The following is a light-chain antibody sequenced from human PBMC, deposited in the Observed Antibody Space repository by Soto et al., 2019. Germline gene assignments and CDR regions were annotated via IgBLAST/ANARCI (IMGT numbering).Light chain of an antibody. Sequence: QSALTQPASVSGSPGQSITISCTGTSSDIGGYNYVSWYQQHPGKAPKLIIYEVTTRPSGVSNRFSGSKSGNTASLTISGLQAEDEADYYCSSYTRGTSVYVFGTGTKLTVL. CDR2: EVT. V-gene: IGLV2-14*01. J-gene: IGLJ1*01. CDR3: SSYTRGTSVYV. CDR1: SSDIGGYNY.